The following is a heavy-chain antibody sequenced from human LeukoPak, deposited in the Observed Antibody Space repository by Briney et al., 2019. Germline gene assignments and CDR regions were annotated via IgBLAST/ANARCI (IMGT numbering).Heavy chain of an antibody. CDR2: IRKRVHSYST. J-gene: IGHJ4*02. V-gene: IGHV3-72*01. Sequence: SGGSLRLSCAAFGLTFSDHYMDWVRQAPGKGLEWVGRIRKRVHSYSTEYAASVKGRFTISRDDSKNSLYLQMKSLKTEDTAVYYCARDHRGYSYGDYWGQGTLVTVSS. CDR3: ARDHRGYSYGDY. CDR1: GLTFSDHY. D-gene: IGHD5-18*01.